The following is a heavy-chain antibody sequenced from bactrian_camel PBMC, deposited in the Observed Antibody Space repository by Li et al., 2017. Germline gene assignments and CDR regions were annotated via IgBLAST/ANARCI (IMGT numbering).Heavy chain of an antibody. CDR1: GLTFGNYW. CDR2: ISPAGDAT. CDR3: FVGAIESN. J-gene: IGHJ4*01. V-gene: IGHV3S19*01. Sequence: VQLVESGGGLVQPGGSLRLSCGVSGLTFGNYWTRWVRQAPGKGLEWVSSISPAGDATFYADSVKGRFTISRDNAKNMVSLQMNDLKPEDTGVYFNFVGAIESNWGQGTQVTVS. D-gene: IGHD1*01.